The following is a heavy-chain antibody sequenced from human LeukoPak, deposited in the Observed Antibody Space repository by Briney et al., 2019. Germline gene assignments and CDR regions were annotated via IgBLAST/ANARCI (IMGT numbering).Heavy chain of an antibody. Sequence: PGGSLRLSCAASGFTFSNYWMSWVRQAPGKGLEWIGEINHSGSTNYNPSLKSRVTISVDTSKNQFSLKLSSVTAADTAVYYCAGAEMVRGVMIRWSDYWGQGTLVTVSS. CDR3: AGAEMVRGVMIRWSDY. J-gene: IGHJ4*02. CDR2: INHSGST. D-gene: IGHD3-10*01. V-gene: IGHV4-34*08. CDR1: GFTFSNYW.